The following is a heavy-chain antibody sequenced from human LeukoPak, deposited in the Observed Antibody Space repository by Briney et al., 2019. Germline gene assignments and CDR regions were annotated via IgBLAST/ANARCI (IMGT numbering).Heavy chain of an antibody. CDR3: ARASYYDSPSDYYYYMDV. D-gene: IGHD3-3*01. CDR1: GGSISSGSYY. CDR2: IYYSGST. V-gene: IGHV4-39*07. J-gene: IGHJ6*03. Sequence: SETLSLTCTVSGGSISSGSYYWGWIRQPPGKGLEWIGSIYYSGSTYYNPSLKSRVTISVDTSKNQFSLKLSSVTAADTAVYYCARASYYDSPSDYYYYMDVWGKGTTVTVSS.